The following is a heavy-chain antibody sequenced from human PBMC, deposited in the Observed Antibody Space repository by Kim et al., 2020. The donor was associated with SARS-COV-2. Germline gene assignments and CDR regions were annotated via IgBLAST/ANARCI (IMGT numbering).Heavy chain of an antibody. J-gene: IGHJ4*02. D-gene: IGHD2-21*02. V-gene: IGHV7-4-1*02. CDR3: ARDGGMAYCGGDCPPHFDY. CDR2: INTNTGNP. Sequence: ASVKVSCKASGYTFTSYAMNWVRQAPGQGLEWIGWINTNTGNPTYAQGFTGRFVFSLDTSVSTAYLQISSLKAEDTAVYYCARDGGMAYCGGDCPPHFDYWGQGTLVTVSS. CDR1: GYTFTSYA.